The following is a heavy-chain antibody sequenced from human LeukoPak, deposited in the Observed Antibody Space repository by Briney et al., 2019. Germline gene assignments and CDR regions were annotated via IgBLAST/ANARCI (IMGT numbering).Heavy chain of an antibody. CDR2: IFYTGST. D-gene: IGHD2-15*01. Sequence: KPSETLPLTCTVSGDSISNYYWSWIRQPPGKGLEWIGFIFYTGSTNYNPNLKSRVTISVDTSKNQFSLKLSSVTAADTAVYYCARYCRTSTCYSPWFDPWGQGTLVTVSS. V-gene: IGHV4-59*08. CDR3: ARYCRTSTCYSPWFDP. J-gene: IGHJ5*02. CDR1: GDSISNYY.